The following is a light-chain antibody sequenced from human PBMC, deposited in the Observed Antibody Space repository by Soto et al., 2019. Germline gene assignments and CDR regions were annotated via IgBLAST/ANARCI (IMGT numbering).Light chain of an antibody. CDR1: QDISDY. CDR2: DAS. V-gene: IGKV1-33*01. Sequence: DVQMTQSPSSLSASVGDRVTITCRASQDISDYLNWSRQKPGKAPKLLIYDASNLETGVPSRFSGSGSGTDFTFTISSLQPEDIATYYCQQYDDLPWTFGQGTKVEIK. J-gene: IGKJ1*01. CDR3: QQYDDLPWT.